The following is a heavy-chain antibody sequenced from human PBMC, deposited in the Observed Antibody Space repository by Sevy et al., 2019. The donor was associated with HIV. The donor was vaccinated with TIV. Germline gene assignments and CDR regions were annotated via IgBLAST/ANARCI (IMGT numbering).Heavy chain of an antibody. D-gene: IGHD3-10*02. Sequence: GGSLRLSCAASGFTFSSHAMHWVRQAPGKGLEWMAAISYDGSSKYYADSVKGRFTISRDDSKNTLYLQMSSLRAGDTAVYYCARDGGYSVNFLPSGYWGQGTLGTVSS. CDR2: ISYDGSSK. CDR3: ARDGGYSVNFLPSGY. CDR1: GFTFSSHA. J-gene: IGHJ4*02. V-gene: IGHV3-30-3*01.